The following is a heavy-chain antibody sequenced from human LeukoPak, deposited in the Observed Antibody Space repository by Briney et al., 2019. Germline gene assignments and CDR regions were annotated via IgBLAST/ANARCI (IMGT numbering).Heavy chain of an antibody. V-gene: IGHV1-2*02. J-gene: IGHJ5*02. Sequence: ASVKVSCKASGYTFTGYYMHWVRQAPGQGLEWMGWINPNSGGTNYAQKFQARVTMTRDTSISTAYMELSRLRSDDTAVYYCAGSSWYGRLHGWFDPWGQGTLVTVSS. CDR2: INPNSGGT. D-gene: IGHD6-13*01. CDR3: AGSSWYGRLHGWFDP. CDR1: GYTFTGYY.